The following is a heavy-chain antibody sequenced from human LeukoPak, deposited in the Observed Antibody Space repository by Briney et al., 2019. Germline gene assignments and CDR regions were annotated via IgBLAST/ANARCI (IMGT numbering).Heavy chain of an antibody. CDR3: ARGPHRYGDYWFVGYFYY. D-gene: IGHD4-17*01. CDR2: IYYSGTT. V-gene: IGHV4-31*03. Sequence: SETLSLTCTVSGGSISTGGYYWSWIRQHPGTGLEWIGYIYYSGTTYYNPSLKSRVTISVDTSKNQFSLKLSSVTAADTAVYYCARGPHRYGDYWFVGYFYYWGQGTLVTVSS. J-gene: IGHJ4*02. CDR1: GGSISTGGYY.